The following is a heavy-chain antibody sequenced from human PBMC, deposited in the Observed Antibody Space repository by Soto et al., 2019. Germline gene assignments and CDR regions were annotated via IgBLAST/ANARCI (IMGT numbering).Heavy chain of an antibody. CDR3: AKGGAAYYYDILTGYYPYYFDY. CDR2: ISWNSGSI. Sequence: DVQLVESGGGLVQPGRSLRLSCAASGFTFDDYAMHWVRQAPGKGLEWVSGISWNSGSIGYADSVKGRFTISRDNAKNSLYLQMNSLRAEDTALYYCAKGGAAYYYDILTGYYPYYFDYWGQGTLVTVSS. V-gene: IGHV3-9*01. CDR1: GFTFDDYA. J-gene: IGHJ4*02. D-gene: IGHD3-9*01.